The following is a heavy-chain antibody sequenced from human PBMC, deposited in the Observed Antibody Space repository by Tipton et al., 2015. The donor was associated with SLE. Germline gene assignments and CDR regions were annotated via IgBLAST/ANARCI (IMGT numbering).Heavy chain of an antibody. J-gene: IGHJ5*02. CDR2: ISSSSSYI. CDR1: GFTFSSYS. CDR3: ARDRVAAAGPWFDP. V-gene: IGHV3-21*01. Sequence: SLRLSCAASGFTFSSYSMNWVRQAPGKGLEWVSSISSSSSYIYYADSVKGRFTISRDNAKNSLYLQMNSLRAEDTAVYYCARDRVAAAGPWFDPWGQGTLVTVSS. D-gene: IGHD6-13*01.